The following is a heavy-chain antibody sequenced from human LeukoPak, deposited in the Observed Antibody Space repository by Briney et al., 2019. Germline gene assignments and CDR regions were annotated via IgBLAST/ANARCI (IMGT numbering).Heavy chain of an antibody. CDR2: IYHSGST. D-gene: IGHD4-23*01. CDR1: AYSISSGYY. J-gene: IGHJ4*02. V-gene: IGHV4-38-2*02. CDR3: ARDRASNSENFDY. Sequence: SETLSLTCTVSAYSISSGYYWGWIRQPPGKGLEWIGSIYHSGSTYYNPSLKSRVTISLDTSKNQFSLKLSSVTAADTAVYYCARDRASNSENFDYWGQGTLVTVSS.